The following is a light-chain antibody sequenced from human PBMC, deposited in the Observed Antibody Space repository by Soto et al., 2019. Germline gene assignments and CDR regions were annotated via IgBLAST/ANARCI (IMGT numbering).Light chain of an antibody. CDR3: QYYGTSPRT. V-gene: IGKV3-20*01. CDR2: GAS. Sequence: EIVLTQSPGTLSLSPGERATLSCRASQSVSSSYLAWYQQKPGQAPRLLIYGASSRATGIPDRFSGRGSGTDFTLIINRLAPEDFALYHCQYYGTSPRTFGQGTKVDIK. CDR1: QSVSSSY. J-gene: IGKJ1*01.